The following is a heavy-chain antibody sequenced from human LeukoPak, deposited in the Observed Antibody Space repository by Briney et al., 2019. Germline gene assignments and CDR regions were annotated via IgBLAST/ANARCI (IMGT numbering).Heavy chain of an antibody. J-gene: IGHJ4*02. CDR2: INSDGSST. CDR1: GFTFSSYC. D-gene: IGHD4-17*01. V-gene: IGHV3-74*01. CDR3: AKDVAVGDYEGGDY. Sequence: GGSLRLSCAASGFTFSSYCMHWVRQAPGKGLVWVSRINSDGSSTSYADSVKGRFTISRDNAKNTLYLQMNSLRAEDTAVYYCAKDVAVGDYEGGDYWGQGTLVTVSS.